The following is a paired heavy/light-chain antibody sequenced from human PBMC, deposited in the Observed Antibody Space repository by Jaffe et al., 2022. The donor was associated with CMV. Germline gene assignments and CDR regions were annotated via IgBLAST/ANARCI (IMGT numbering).Light chain of an antibody. J-gene: IGKJ4*01. CDR2: DAS. V-gene: IGKV3-11*01. CDR1: QSLGSY. CDR3: QQRSHWPPGLT. Sequence: EIVLTQSPATLSLSPGERATLSCRSSQSLGSYLAWYQQRAGQAPRLLIYDASNRAIGIPDRFSGSGSGTDFTLTISSLEPEDFAVYYCQQRSHWPPGLTFGGGTKVEI.
Heavy chain of an antibody. V-gene: IGHV3-23*01. D-gene: IGHD4-4*01. J-gene: IGHJ5*01. Sequence: EVQLLESGGGLVQPGGSLRLSCVASGFTFSTYAMGWVRQAPGKGLEWVSSISRSSGDTSYADSVKGRFTISRDNSKNTLYLQMNTLRAEDTALYYCAKDDFSNSGFDSWGQGTLVTVSS. CDR3: AKDDFSNSGFDS. CDR2: ISRSSGDT. CDR1: GFTFSTYA.